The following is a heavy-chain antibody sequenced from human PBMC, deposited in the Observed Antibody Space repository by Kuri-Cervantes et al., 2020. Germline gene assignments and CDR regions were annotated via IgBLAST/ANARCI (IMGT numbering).Heavy chain of an antibody. CDR3: AREGSTVYYYYYYGMDV. V-gene: IGHV4-4*08. CDR1: GGSISSYY. CDR2: IYTSGST. D-gene: IGHD3-10*01. J-gene: IGHJ6*02. Sequence: SETLSLTCTVSGGSISSYYWSWIRQPPGKGLEWIGYIYTSGSTNYNPSLKSRVTMSVDTSKNQFSLKLSSVTAADTAVYYCAREGSTVYYYYYYGMDVWGQGTTVTVSS.